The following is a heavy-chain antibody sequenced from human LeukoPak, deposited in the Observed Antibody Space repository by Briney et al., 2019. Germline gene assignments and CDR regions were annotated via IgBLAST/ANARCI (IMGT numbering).Heavy chain of an antibody. D-gene: IGHD2-2*01. Sequence: ASETLSLTCTVSGGSISSGGYYWSWIRQHPGKGLEWIGYIYYSGSTYYNPSLKSRVTISVDTSKNQFSLKLSSVTAADTAVYYCARAFPPDDPSPGKHQLRIFDYWGQRTLVTVSS. V-gene: IGHV4-31*03. J-gene: IGHJ4*02. CDR3: ARAFPPDDPSPGKHQLRIFDY. CDR1: GGSISSGGYY. CDR2: IYYSGST.